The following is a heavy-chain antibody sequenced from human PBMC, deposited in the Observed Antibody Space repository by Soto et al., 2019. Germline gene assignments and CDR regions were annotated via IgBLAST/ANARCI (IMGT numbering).Heavy chain of an antibody. Sequence: GGSLRLSCAASGFTFSSYARHWVRQAPGKGLEWVAVISYDGSNKYYADSVKGRFTISRDNSKNTLYLQMNSLRAEDTAVYYCAKVMCRGGDCYSYYYYAMAVWGQGTTVTVSS. V-gene: IGHV3-30-3*01. D-gene: IGHD2-21*02. J-gene: IGHJ6*02. CDR1: GFTFSSYA. CDR2: ISYDGSNK. CDR3: AKVMCRGGDCYSYYYYAMAV.